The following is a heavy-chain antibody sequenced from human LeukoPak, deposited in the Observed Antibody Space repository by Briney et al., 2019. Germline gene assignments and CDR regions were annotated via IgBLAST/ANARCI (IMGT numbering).Heavy chain of an antibody. CDR1: GFTFSSHA. CDR3: AKSGRNWAYLEC. D-gene: IGHD7-27*01. V-gene: IGHV3-23*01. CDR2: IDISGGST. J-gene: IGHJ4*02. Sequence: GGSLRLSCAASGFTFSSHAMCWVRQAPGKGLEWVSSIDISGGSTYYADSVQGRFTISRDNSKNTLYLEMNSLRAEDTAVYYCAKSGRNWAYLECWGQGTLVTVSS.